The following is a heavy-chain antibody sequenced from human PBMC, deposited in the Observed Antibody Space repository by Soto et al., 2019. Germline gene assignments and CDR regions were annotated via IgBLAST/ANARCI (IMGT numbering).Heavy chain of an antibody. CDR2: IIPIFGTA. Sequence: SVKVSCKASGGTFSSYAISWVRQAPGQGLEWMGGIIPIFGTANYAQKFQGRVTITADESTSTAYMELSSLRSEDTAVYYCARVSGYCSSTSCRHYYYYGMDVWGQGATVTVSS. CDR1: GGTFSSYA. V-gene: IGHV1-69*13. J-gene: IGHJ6*02. D-gene: IGHD2-2*01. CDR3: ARVSGYCSSTSCRHYYYYGMDV.